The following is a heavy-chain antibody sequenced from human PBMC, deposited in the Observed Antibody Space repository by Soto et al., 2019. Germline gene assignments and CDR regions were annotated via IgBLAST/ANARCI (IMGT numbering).Heavy chain of an antibody. V-gene: IGHV3-72*01. D-gene: IGHD2-15*01. J-gene: IGHJ6*03. CDR2: GRNKANSYTT. CDR3: TRGGTSQNSYYWHMDV. Sequence: EVRLVQSGGGLVQPGGSLRLSCAASGFTFSDHYMDWVRQAPGKGLEWVGRGRNKANSYTTEYAASVKGRFTVSRDDSKNLLVLQLNSLTTEDTAVYYCTRGGTSQNSYYWHMDVWGQGTTVTVSS. CDR1: GFTFSDHY.